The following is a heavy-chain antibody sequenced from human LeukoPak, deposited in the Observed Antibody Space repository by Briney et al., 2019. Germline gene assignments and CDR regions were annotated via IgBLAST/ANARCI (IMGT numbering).Heavy chain of an antibody. J-gene: IGHJ6*03. CDR2: ISYSGTT. D-gene: IGHD6-6*01. CDR3: ARDFSSSSTVYYYYYMDV. CDR1: GGSISSRPYY. V-gene: IGHV4-39*07. Sequence: SETLSLTCTVSGGSISSRPYYWGWVRQPPGRGLEWIGTISYSGTTYYSPSLKSRVTISLDTSKNQFSLKLSSVTAADTAIYYCARDFSSSSTVYYYYYMDVWGKGTTVTVSS.